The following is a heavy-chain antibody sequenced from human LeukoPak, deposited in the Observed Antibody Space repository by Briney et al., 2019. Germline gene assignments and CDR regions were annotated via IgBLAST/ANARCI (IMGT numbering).Heavy chain of an antibody. V-gene: IGHV3-74*01. Sequence: GGSLRLSCAASGFTFSSYWMHWVRQAPGKGLVWVSRINTDGSSTSYADSVKGRFTISRDNAKNTLYLQMNSLRAEDTAVYYCARAAVDTASDYFDYWGQGTLVTVSS. D-gene: IGHD5-18*01. CDR2: INTDGSST. J-gene: IGHJ4*02. CDR1: GFTFSSYW. CDR3: ARAAVDTASDYFDY.